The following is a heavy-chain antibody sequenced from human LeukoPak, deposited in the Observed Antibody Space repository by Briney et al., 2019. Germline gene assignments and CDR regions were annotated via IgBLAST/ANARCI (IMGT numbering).Heavy chain of an antibody. CDR2: IIPIFGTA. V-gene: IGHV1-69*06. Sequence: SVKVSCKASGGTFSSYAISWVRQAPGQGLEWMGGIIPIFGTANYAQRFQGRVTITADKSTSTAYMELSSLGSEDTAVYYCARGEAGSSWYEIDYWGQGTLVTVSS. CDR3: ARGEAGSSWYEIDY. CDR1: GGTFSSYA. D-gene: IGHD6-13*01. J-gene: IGHJ4*02.